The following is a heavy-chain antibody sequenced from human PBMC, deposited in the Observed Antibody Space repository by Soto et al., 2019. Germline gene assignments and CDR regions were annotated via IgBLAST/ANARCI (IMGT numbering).Heavy chain of an antibody. V-gene: IGHV1-69*12. D-gene: IGHD1-26*01. CDR1: GGTFSDSA. CDR3: ARGLGGSYFPFDF. CDR2: LVPMFRTA. J-gene: IGHJ4*02. Sequence: QVHLVQPGVEVKKPGSSVKVSSKTSGGTFSDSAINWLRQTPGQGLEWMGGLVPMFRTANYAPNLQGRVSITADESTSTVFMELSSLTFEDTAVYYCARGLGGSYFPFDFWGQGTLLTVSS.